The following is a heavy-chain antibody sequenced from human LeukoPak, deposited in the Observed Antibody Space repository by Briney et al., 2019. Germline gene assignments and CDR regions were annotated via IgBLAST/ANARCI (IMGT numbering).Heavy chain of an antibody. CDR3: AKKHEYDFWSGYFDY. Sequence: PGGSLTLSCAASGFTFSSYAMSWVRQPPAKGLEGVSASSGSGGSTYYADSVKGRFTIPRDNSKNTLYLQMNSLRAEDTAVYYCAKKHEYDFWSGYFDYWGQGTLVTVSS. D-gene: IGHD3-3*01. CDR2: SSGSGGST. V-gene: IGHV3-23*01. J-gene: IGHJ4*02. CDR1: GFTFSSYA.